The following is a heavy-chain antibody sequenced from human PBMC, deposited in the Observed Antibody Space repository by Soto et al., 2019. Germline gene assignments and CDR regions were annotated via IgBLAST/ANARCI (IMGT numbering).Heavy chain of an antibody. CDR2: ISAYNGNT. V-gene: IGHV1-18*04. Sequence: ASVKVSCKASGYTFTSYGISWVRQAPGQGLEWMGWISAYNGNTNYAQKLQGRVTMTTDTSTSTAYMELRSLRSDDTAVYYCARDVVVVPAAISSYYYYGMDVWRQVTTVTVSS. J-gene: IGHJ6*02. CDR1: GYTFTSYG. CDR3: ARDVVVVPAAISSYYYYGMDV. D-gene: IGHD2-2*01.